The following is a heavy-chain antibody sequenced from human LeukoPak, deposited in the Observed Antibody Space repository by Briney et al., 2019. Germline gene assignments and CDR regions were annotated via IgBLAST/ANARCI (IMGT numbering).Heavy chain of an antibody. Sequence: GGSLRLSCAASGFTFSSYWMSWVRQAPGKGLEWVANIKQDGSEKYYVDSVKGRFTISRDNAKNSLHLQMNSLRAEDTAVYYCARAIGGYSGYGGDYWGQGTLVTVSS. CDR3: ARAIGGYSGYGGDY. D-gene: IGHD5-12*01. CDR2: IKQDGSEK. CDR1: GFTFSSYW. J-gene: IGHJ4*02. V-gene: IGHV3-7*01.